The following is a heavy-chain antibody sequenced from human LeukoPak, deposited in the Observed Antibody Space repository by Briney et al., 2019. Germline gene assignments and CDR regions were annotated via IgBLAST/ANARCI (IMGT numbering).Heavy chain of an antibody. CDR3: ARDLYGSGSYYSGILVDY. D-gene: IGHD3-10*01. V-gene: IGHV3-11*04. Sequence: GGSLRLSCAASGFTFSDYYMSWIRQAPGKGLEWVSYISSSGSTIYYADSVKGRFTISRDNAKNSLYLQMNSLRAEDTAVYYCARDLYGSGSYYSGILVDYWGQGTLVTVSS. CDR2: ISSSGSTI. J-gene: IGHJ4*02. CDR1: GFTFSDYY.